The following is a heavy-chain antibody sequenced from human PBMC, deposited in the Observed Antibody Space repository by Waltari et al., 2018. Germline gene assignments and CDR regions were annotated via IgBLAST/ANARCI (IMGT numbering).Heavy chain of an antibody. V-gene: IGHV3-23*01. CDR2: VIGNGGGT. J-gene: IGHJ4*02. D-gene: IGHD3-3*01. Sequence: EVQVLESGGGLVQPGGSLRLSCAASGFIITNYAMSWVRQAPGKGREWVEAVIGNGGGTHHADSVKGRFTISRDVSKNTVYLQMNSLRAEDTAVYYCAKDYPETILGVFGPFFDYWGQGSLVTVSS. CDR1: GFIITNYA. CDR3: AKDYPETILGVFGPFFDY.